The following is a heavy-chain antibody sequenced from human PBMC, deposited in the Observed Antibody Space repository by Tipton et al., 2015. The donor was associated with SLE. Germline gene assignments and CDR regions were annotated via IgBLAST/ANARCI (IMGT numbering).Heavy chain of an antibody. CDR2: ISGRGGST. V-gene: IGHV3-23*01. CDR3: ARDPAVWFEELLGQYGLDV. Sequence: WVRQAPGKGLEWVAAISGRGGSTFYADSVKGRFTISRDNSKNTLYLQMNSLSAEDTAVYLCARDPAVWFEELLGQYGLDVWGQGTTLTVSS. D-gene: IGHD3-10*01. J-gene: IGHJ6*02.